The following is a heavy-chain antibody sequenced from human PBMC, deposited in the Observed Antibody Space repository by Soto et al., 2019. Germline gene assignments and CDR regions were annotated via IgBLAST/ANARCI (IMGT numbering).Heavy chain of an antibody. J-gene: IGHJ3*02. CDR3: ALGLATRPVCAFDI. CDR1: GLSLTTSGLG. V-gene: IGHV2-5*01. D-gene: IGHD6-6*01. Sequence: QSTLKESGPTLVQPTQTLTLTCSFSGLSLTTSGLGVGWFRQPPGKALEWLAHIYWSGDKHYRPSLKSRLSIPQDTSKNQVILTFTQLDHVGTATYHWALGLATRPVCAFDIWGQGTIFNVSS. CDR2: IYWSGDK.